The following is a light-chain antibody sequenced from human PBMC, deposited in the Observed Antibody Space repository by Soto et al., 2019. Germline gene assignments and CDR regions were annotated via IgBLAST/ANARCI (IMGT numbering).Light chain of an antibody. J-gene: IGLJ2*01. CDR1: TSNIGAGFH. CDR3: QSYDTGLSGSV. Sequence: QSVLTQPPSVSGAPGQRVPISCTGSTSNIGAGFHVHWYQQFPERAPQLLIYGDSNRPSGVPDRFSGSKSGTSASLAITGLQAEDEADYYCQSYDTGLSGSVFGGGTKLTVL. CDR2: GDS. V-gene: IGLV1-40*01.